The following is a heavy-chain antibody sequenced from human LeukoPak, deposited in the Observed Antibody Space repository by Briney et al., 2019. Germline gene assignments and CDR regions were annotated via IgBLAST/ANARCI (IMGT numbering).Heavy chain of an antibody. CDR3: TTDLRRSLEWLLSPFPP. J-gene: IGHJ5*02. CDR2: IKSKTDGGTT. D-gene: IGHD3-3*01. Sequence: GGSLRLSCASSVFTSSNAWMSWVRQAPGKGLEWVGRIKSKTDGGTTDYAATVKGRFTISRDDSKNTLYLQMNSLKTEDTAVYYCTTDLRRSLEWLLSPFPPWGQGTLVTVSS. CDR1: VFTSSNAW. V-gene: IGHV3-15*01.